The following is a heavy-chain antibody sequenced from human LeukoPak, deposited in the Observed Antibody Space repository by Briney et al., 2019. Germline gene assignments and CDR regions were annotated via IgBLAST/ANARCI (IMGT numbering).Heavy chain of an antibody. CDR1: GYSISSGYY. CDR2: IYHSGST. Sequence: SETLSLTCTVSGYSISSGYYWGWIRQPPGKGLEWIGSIYHSGSTYYNPSLKSRVTISVDTSKNQFSPKLSSVTAADTAVYYCASSSSGWYDFDYWGQGTLVTVSS. J-gene: IGHJ4*02. D-gene: IGHD6-19*01. CDR3: ASSSSGWYDFDY. V-gene: IGHV4-38-2*02.